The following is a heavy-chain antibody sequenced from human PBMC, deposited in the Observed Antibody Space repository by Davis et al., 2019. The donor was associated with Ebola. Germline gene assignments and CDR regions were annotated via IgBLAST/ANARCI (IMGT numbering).Heavy chain of an antibody. CDR3: ARGTNYYDGSAYRHGYFDL. D-gene: IGHD3-22*01. CDR2: ISGSGGST. V-gene: IGHV3-23*01. Sequence: PGGSLRLSCAASGFTFSSYAMTWVRQAPGKGLEWVSTISGSGGSTYYADSVKGRFTISRDNSKNTLYLQMTSLRSEDTAVYDFARGTNYYDGSAYRHGYFDLWGRGTLVTVSS. J-gene: IGHJ2*01. CDR1: GFTFSSYA.